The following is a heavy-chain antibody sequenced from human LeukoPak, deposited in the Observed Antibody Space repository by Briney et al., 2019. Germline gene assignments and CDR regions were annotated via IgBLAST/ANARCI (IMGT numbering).Heavy chain of an antibody. CDR1: GYTFTGYY. D-gene: IGHD6-6*01. CDR2: INPNSGGT. J-gene: IGHJ6*02. V-gene: IGHV1-2*06. Sequence: AASVKVSCKASGYTFTGYYMHWVRQAPGQGLEWMGRINPNSGGTNYAQKFQGRVTMTRDTSISTACMELSRLRSDDTAVYYCARWITFQYRSSLGNYYYYGMDVWGQGTTVTVSS. CDR3: ARWITFQYRSSLGNYYYYGMDV.